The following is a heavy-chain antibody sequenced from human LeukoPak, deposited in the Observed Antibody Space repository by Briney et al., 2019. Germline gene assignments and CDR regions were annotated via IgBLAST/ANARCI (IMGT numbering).Heavy chain of an antibody. CDR3: TTVSGGYYAGGYYFDF. CDR2: IKSKTDGGTT. J-gene: IGHJ4*02. D-gene: IGHD3-22*01. CDR1: GFTFSNAW. V-gene: IGHV3-15*01. Sequence: GGSLRLSCAASGFTFSNAWMSWVRQTPGKGLEWVGRIKSKTDGGTTDYAAPVKGRFTISRDDSKNTLYLQMNSLKTEDTAVYYCTTVSGGYYAGGYYFDFWGQGTLVTVSS.